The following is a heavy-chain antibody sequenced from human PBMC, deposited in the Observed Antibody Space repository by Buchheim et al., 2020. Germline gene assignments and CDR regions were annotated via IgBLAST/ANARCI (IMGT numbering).Heavy chain of an antibody. V-gene: IGHV3-30*18. Sequence: QVQLVESGGGVVQPGRSLRLSCAASGFTFSSYGMHWVRQAPGKGLEWVAVISYDGSNKYYADSVKGRFTISRDNSKNTLYLQMNSLRAKDTAVYYCAKDSDFAPDYWGQGTL. CDR1: GFTFSSYG. J-gene: IGHJ4*02. CDR2: ISYDGSNK. CDR3: AKDSDFAPDY.